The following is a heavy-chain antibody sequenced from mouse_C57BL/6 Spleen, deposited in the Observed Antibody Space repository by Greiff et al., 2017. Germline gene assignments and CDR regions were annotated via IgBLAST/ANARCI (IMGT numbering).Heavy chain of an antibody. CDR2: IRNKANGYTT. J-gene: IGHJ1*03. V-gene: IGHV7-3*01. CDR3: ARYPHYGSSPLWYFDV. CDR1: GFTFTDYY. Sequence: EVKLVESGGGLVQPGGSLSLSCAASGFTFTDYYMSWVRQPPGKALEWLGFIRNKANGYTTEYSASGKGRFTISRDNSQSILYLQMNALRAEDSATYYCARYPHYGSSPLWYFDVWGTGTTVTVSS. D-gene: IGHD1-1*01.